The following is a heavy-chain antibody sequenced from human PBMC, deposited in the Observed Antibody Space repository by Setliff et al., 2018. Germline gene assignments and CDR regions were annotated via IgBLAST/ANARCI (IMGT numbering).Heavy chain of an antibody. J-gene: IGHJ1*01. CDR1: GGSISSGSYY. V-gene: IGHV4-61*02. CDR2: IYTSGST. D-gene: IGHD1-26*01. CDR3: ARVSSGSYYYFQH. Sequence: LSLTCTVSGGSISSGSYYWSWIRQPAGKGLEWIGRIYTSGSTNYNPSLKSRVTISVGTSKNQFSLKLSSVTAADTAVYYCARVSSGSYYYFQHWGQGTLVTVSS.